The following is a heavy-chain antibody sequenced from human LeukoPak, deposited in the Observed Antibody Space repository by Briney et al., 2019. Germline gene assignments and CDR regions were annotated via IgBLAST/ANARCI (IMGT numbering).Heavy chain of an antibody. V-gene: IGHV1-69*05. J-gene: IGHJ5*02. CDR2: IIPIFGTA. D-gene: IGHD3-22*01. CDR1: GGTFSSYA. Sequence: SVKVSCKASGGTFSSYAISWVRQAPGQGLEWMGRIIPIFGTANYAQKFQGRVTITMDESTSTAYMELSSLRSEDTAVYYCARGYYYDSSGYYWSFNPWGQGTLVTVSS. CDR3: ARGYYYDSSGYYWSFNP.